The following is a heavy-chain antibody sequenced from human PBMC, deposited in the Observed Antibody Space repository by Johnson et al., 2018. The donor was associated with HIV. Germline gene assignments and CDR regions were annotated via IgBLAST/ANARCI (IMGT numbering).Heavy chain of an antibody. CDR1: GFTFSSYA. CDR2: ISSSGTTV. J-gene: IGHJ3*02. CDR3: ARPADYGDYSRDAFDI. V-gene: IGHV3-48*04. Sequence: VQLVESGGGLVQPGGSLRLSCAASGFTFSSYAMSWIRQTPGKGLEWVSYISSSGTTVYNADSVKGRFTISRDNAKNSLYLQMNSLRVEDTALYYCARPADYGDYSRDAFDIWGQGTMVTVSS. D-gene: IGHD4-17*01.